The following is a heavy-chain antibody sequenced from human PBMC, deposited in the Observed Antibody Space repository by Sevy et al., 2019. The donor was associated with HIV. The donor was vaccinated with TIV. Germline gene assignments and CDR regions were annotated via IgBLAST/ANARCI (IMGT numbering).Heavy chain of an antibody. D-gene: IGHD3-3*01. CDR2: ISGSGGST. V-gene: IGHV3-23*01. J-gene: IGHJ4*02. CDR3: ARDRTIFGVTSYYFDY. CDR1: GFTFSSYA. Sequence: GGSLRLSCAASGFTFSSYAMSWVRQAPGKGLEWVSAISGSGGSTYYADSVKGRFTISRDNSKNTLYLQMNSLRAEDTAVYYCARDRTIFGVTSYYFDYWGQGTLVTVSS.